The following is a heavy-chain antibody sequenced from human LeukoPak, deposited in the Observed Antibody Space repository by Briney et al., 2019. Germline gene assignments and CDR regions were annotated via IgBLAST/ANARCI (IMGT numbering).Heavy chain of an antibody. CDR2: ISGSGGST. D-gene: IGHD3-22*01. V-gene: IGHV3-23*01. CDR1: GFTFSSYA. J-gene: IGHJ3*02. CDR3: VKAAHYYYSSGHYYADDAFDI. Sequence: PGGSLRLSCPASGFTFSSYAMSWVRQAPGKGLEWVSAISGSGGSTYYADSVRGRFTISRDNSKNTLYLQMNSLRAEDTAVYYCVKAAHYYYSSGHYYADDAFDIWVQGTMVTVSS.